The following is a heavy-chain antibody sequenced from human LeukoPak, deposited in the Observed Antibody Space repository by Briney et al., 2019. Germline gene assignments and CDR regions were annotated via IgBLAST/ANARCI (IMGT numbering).Heavy chain of an antibody. D-gene: IGHD2-2*01. CDR2: IRCDGGNI. V-gene: IGHV3-30*02. J-gene: IGHJ4*02. CDR3: AKDECSTTSCYFVAYYFNS. Sequence: PGGSLRLSCAASGFTLRNYGMHWVRQAPGKGLEWMAFIRCDGGNIHYADSVKGRFTISRDNSKNTLFMQMNSLRAEDTAVYYCAKDECSTTSCYFVAYYFNSWGPGTPVTVSS. CDR1: GFTLRNYG.